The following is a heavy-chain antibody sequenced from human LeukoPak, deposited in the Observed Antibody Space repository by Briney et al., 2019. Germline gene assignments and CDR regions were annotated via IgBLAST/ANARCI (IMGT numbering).Heavy chain of an antibody. CDR3: ATSIFCSNGVCYTGGYYFDY. CDR2: MNPNSGNT. Sequence: ASVKVSCKASGYSFTSDDVTWVRQAPGQGLEWMGWMNPNSGNTAYAQKFQGRVTITSDTSITTAYMELSSLRSEDTAVYYCATSIFCSNGVCYTGGYYFDYWGQGTLVTVSS. V-gene: IGHV1-8*03. CDR1: GYSFTSDD. D-gene: IGHD2-8*01. J-gene: IGHJ4*02.